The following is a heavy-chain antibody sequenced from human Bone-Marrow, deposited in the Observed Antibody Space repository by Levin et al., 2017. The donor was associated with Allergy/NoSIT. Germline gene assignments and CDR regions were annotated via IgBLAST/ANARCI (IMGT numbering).Heavy chain of an antibody. D-gene: IGHD6-6*01. CDR2: INSDGSST. V-gene: IGHV3-74*01. CDR3: ARESIAARPVAPYYFDY. J-gene: IGHJ4*02. CDR1: GFTFSSYW. Sequence: GGSLRLSCAASGFTFSSYWMHWVRQAPGKGLVWVSRINSDGSSTSYADSVKGRFTISRDNAKNTLYLQMNSLRAEDTAVYYCARESIAARPVAPYYFDYWGQGTLVTVSS.